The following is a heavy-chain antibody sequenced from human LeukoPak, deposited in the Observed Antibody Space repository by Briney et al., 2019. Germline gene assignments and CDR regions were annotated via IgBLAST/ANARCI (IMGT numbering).Heavy chain of an antibody. V-gene: IGHV1-24*01. CDR2: FDPEDGET. D-gene: IGHD3-22*01. CDR3: ATTPSDVGYDDSRSLVY. Sequence: ASVKVSCKVSGYTLTELSMHWVRQAPGKGLEWMGGFDPEDGETIYAQKFQGRVTMTEDTSTDTAYMELSSLRSEDTAVYYCATTPSDVGYDDSRSLVYWGQGTLVSVSS. J-gene: IGHJ4*02. CDR1: GYTLTELS.